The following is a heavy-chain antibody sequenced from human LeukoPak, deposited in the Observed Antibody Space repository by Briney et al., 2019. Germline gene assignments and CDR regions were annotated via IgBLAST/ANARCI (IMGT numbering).Heavy chain of an antibody. J-gene: IGHJ2*01. D-gene: IGHD4-23*01. CDR2: IYHSGST. V-gene: IGHV4-59*12. CDR3: ASAVGEVVTPSDWYFDL. Sequence: SETLSLTCTVSGGSISSYYWSWIRQPPGKGLEWIGYIYHSGSTYYNPSLKSRVTISVDRSKNQFSLKLSSVTAADMAVYYCASAVGEVVTPSDWYFDLWGRGTLVTVSS. CDR1: GGSISSYY.